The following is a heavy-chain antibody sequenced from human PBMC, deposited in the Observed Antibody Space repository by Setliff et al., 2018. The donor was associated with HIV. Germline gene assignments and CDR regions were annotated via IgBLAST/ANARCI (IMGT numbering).Heavy chain of an antibody. CDR3: ARHTIDISLLVVQDPGPFDL. Sequence: GESLKISCKASGFTFTDYWIGWVRQMPGRGLEWMGIIYPGDSDTRYSPSFEGHVTISADTSRYTAYLQWRALKASDTAMYYCARHTIDISLLVVQDPGPFDLWGRGTMVT. CDR1: GFTFTDYW. J-gene: IGHJ3*01. CDR2: IYPGDSDT. D-gene: IGHD3-3*02. V-gene: IGHV5-51*01.